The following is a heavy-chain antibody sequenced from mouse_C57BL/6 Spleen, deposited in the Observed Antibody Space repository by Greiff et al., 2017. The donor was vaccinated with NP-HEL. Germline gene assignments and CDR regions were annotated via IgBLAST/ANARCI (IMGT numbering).Heavy chain of an antibody. CDR3: RTPYYYGSSYGPFDD. Sequence: VQLQQSGAELVRPGASVTLSCKASGYTFTDYEMHWVKQTPVHGLEWIGAIDPETGGTAYNQKFKGKAILTADKSSSTAYMELRSLTSEDSAVYYCRTPYYYGSSYGPFDDWGQGTTLTVSS. J-gene: IGHJ2*01. V-gene: IGHV1-15*01. CDR2: IDPETGGT. D-gene: IGHD1-1*01. CDR1: GYTFTDYE.